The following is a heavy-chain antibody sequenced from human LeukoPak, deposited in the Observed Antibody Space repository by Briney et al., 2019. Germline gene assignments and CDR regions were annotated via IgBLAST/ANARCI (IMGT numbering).Heavy chain of an antibody. CDR3: ARARSGLFDY. Sequence: GKSLRLSCAASGFTFSSYAMHWVRQAPGKGLEWVAVISYDGSNKYYADSVKGRFTISRDNSKNTLYLQMNSLRAEDTAVYYCARARSGLFDYWGQGTLVTVSS. CDR2: ISYDGSNK. V-gene: IGHV3-30-3*01. CDR1: GFTFSSYA. J-gene: IGHJ4*02. D-gene: IGHD3-3*01.